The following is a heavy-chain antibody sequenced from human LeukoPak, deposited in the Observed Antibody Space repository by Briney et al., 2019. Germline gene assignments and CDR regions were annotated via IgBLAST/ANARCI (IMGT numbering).Heavy chain of an antibody. CDR3: AREDGTFDY. J-gene: IGHJ4*02. CDR2: IKPEGDS. CDR1: GFTFTSYW. Sequence: GGSLRLSCAASGFTFTSYWMNWVRQAPGKGLEWVANIKPEGDSYNVDSVKGRFTISRDNAKNSLYLQMNSLRAEDTAVYYCAREDGTFDYWGQGALVTVSS. V-gene: IGHV3-7*01. D-gene: IGHD1-14*01.